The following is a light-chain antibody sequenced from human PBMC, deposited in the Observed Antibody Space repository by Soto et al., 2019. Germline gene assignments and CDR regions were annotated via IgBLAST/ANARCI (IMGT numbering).Light chain of an antibody. V-gene: IGLV1-40*01. Sequence: QTVVTQPPSVSGAPGQRVTISCTGGSSNIGAGYAVHWYQQLPGMAPKLLIFGNTDRPSGVPDRFSGSKSGTSASLAITGLQPDDEADYYCQSYDSNLSGWVFGGGTKVTVL. CDR1: SSNIGAGYA. CDR2: GNT. CDR3: QSYDSNLSGWV. J-gene: IGLJ3*02.